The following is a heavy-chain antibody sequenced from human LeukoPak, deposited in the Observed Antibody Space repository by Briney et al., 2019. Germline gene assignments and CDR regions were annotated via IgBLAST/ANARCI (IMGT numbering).Heavy chain of an antibody. CDR3: ARPDYYDSSGYYYDAFDI. Sequence: SETLSLTCTVSGGSISSSSYYWGWIRQPPGKGLEWIGSIYYSGSTYYNPSLKSRVTISVDTSKNQFSLKPSSVTAADTAVYYCARPDYYDSSGYYYDAFDIWGQGTMVTVSS. V-gene: IGHV4-39*01. D-gene: IGHD3-22*01. CDR1: GGSISSSSYY. CDR2: IYYSGST. J-gene: IGHJ3*02.